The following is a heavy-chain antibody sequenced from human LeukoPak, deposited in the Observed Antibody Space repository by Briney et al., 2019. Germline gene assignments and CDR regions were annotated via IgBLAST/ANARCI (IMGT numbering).Heavy chain of an antibody. J-gene: IGHJ3*02. CDR3: ARHRAEMATITDDAFDM. D-gene: IGHD5-24*01. V-gene: IGHV4-4*09. CDR1: GSSIGAYS. Sequence: SETLSLTCSVSGSSIGAYSWSWIRQPPGKGLEWIGYIYTTGSTRHNPSLKSRVTMSLDRSKNQFSLRLTYVTAADTAVFYCARHRAEMATITDDAFDMWGRGTMVTVSS. CDR2: IYTTGST.